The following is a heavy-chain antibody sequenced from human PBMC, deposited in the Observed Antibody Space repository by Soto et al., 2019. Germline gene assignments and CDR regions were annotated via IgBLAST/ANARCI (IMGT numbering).Heavy chain of an antibody. CDR1: GFTFSSYW. CDR3: ARDRSSSRYIDGFDL. CDR2: VKQDGSTK. J-gene: IGHJ3*01. D-gene: IGHD6-6*01. V-gene: IGHV3-7*01. Sequence: PGGSLRLSCAAAGFTFSSYWMSCVRQAPGKGLEWVANVKQDGSTKYYMDSVKGRFTISRDNAKNSLYLQMSSLRAEDTALYYCARDRSSSRYIDGFDLWGQGTMVTVSS.